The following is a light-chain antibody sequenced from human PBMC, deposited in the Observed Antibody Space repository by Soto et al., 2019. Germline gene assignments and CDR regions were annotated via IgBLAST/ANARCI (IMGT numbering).Light chain of an antibody. J-gene: IGKJ4*01. Sequence: EIVLTQSPGTLSLSPGERATLSCRAIQSVSSSYLAWYQQKPGQAPRLLIYGASSRATGIPDRFSGSGSGTDFTLTISRLEPEDFAVYYCQQYRSSPLTFGGGTKVDIK. CDR3: QQYRSSPLT. CDR1: QSVSSSY. CDR2: GAS. V-gene: IGKV3-20*01.